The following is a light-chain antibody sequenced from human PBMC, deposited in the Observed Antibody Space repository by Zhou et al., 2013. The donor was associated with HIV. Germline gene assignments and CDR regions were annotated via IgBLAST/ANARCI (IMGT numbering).Light chain of an antibody. CDR1: QSVSSN. Sequence: EIVMTQSPATLSVSPGERATFSCRASQSVSSNLAWYQQKPGQAPRLLMYGASTRATGIPARFSGSGSGTEFTLTISSLQSADSAVYYCQQYNDWPHTFGQGTKLEIK. J-gene: IGKJ2*01. CDR3: QQYNDWPHT. V-gene: IGKV3-15*01. CDR2: GAS.